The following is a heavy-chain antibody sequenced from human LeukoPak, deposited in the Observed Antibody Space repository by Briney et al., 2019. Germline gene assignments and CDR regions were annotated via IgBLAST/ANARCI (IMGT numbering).Heavy chain of an antibody. CDR2: ISGSGGST. CDR3: DHYYDSSGYVDY. Sequence: GGSLRLSCAASGFTFSSYAMSWVRQAPGKGLEWVSAISGSGGSTYYADSVKGRFTISGDNSKNTLYLQMNSLRAEDTAVYYCDHYYDSSGYVDYWGQGTLVTVSS. D-gene: IGHD3-22*01. V-gene: IGHV3-23*01. J-gene: IGHJ4*02. CDR1: GFTFSSYA.